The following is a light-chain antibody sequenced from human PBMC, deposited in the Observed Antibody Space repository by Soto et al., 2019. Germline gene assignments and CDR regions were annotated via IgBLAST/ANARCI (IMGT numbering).Light chain of an antibody. CDR2: KAS. Sequence: DIQMTQSPSTLSGSVGDRVTITCRASQTISSWLAWYQQKPGKAPKLLIYKASTLKSEVPSRFSGSGSATEFTLTISSLQPDDFATYYCQHYNSYSEAFGQGTKVDIK. V-gene: IGKV1-5*03. J-gene: IGKJ1*01. CDR3: QHYNSYSEA. CDR1: QTISSW.